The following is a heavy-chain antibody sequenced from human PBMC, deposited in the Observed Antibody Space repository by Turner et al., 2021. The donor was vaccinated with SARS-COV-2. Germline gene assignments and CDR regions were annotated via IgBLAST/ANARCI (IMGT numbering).Heavy chain of an antibody. J-gene: IGHJ6*02. CDR1: GFTFSSYW. Sequence: EVQLVASGGGLVHPGWSLRLSCAASGFTFSSYWMNWVRQAPGKGLEWVANIKQDGSEKYYVDSVKSRFTISRDNAKNSLYLQMNSLRAEDTAVYYCAREESGSFGAYGMDVWGQGTTVTVSS. CDR2: IKQDGSEK. V-gene: IGHV3-7*03. CDR3: AREESGSFGAYGMDV. D-gene: IGHD2-15*01.